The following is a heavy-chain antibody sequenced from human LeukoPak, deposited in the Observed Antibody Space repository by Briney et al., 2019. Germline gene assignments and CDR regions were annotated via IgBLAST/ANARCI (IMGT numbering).Heavy chain of an antibody. CDR2: IYYSGST. CDR1: GGSISTYY. J-gene: IGHJ1*01. Sequence: PSETLSLTCTVSGGSISTYYWSWIRQPPGKGLEWIGSIYYSGSTYYNPSLKSRVTISVDTSKNQFSLKLSSVTAADTAVYYCARLSRSDEYFQHWGQGTLVTVSS. CDR3: ARLSRSDEYFQH. V-gene: IGHV4-39*01.